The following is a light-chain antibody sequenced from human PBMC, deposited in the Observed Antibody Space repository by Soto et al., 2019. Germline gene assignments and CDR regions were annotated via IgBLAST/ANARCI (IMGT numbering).Light chain of an antibody. Sequence: TELTQSPATLSLSPGERATISCKASQSISNSLGWFQQKPGQAPRLLIDDAFNRDTGIPARFTGSGSGSDFTLTISSLEPDDFGVYYCRQRYNWPLTFGGGTKVEIK. CDR1: QSISNS. CDR3: RQRYNWPLT. CDR2: DAF. J-gene: IGKJ4*01. V-gene: IGKV3-11*01.